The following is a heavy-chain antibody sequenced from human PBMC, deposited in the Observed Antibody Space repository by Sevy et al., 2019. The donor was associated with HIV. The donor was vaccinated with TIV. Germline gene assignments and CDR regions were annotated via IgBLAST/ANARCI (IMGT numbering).Heavy chain of an antibody. V-gene: IGHV3-30-3*01. D-gene: IGHD3-22*01. CDR2: ISYDGSNK. CDR1: GFTFSSYA. CDR3: AREAFYYDSSGSPLFDY. J-gene: IGHJ4*02. Sequence: GGSLRLSCAASGFTFSSYAMHRVRQAAGKGLEWVAVISYDGSNKYYADSVKGRFTISRDNSKNTLYLQMNSLRAEDTAVYYCAREAFYYDSSGSPLFDYWGQGTLVTVSS.